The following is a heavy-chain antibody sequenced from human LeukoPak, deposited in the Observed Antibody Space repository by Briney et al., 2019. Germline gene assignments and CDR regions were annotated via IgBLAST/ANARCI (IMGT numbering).Heavy chain of an antibody. D-gene: IGHD5-18*01. Sequence: GGSLRLSCAASGFTFSSYSMNWVRQAPGKGLEWVSVIYSGGSTYYADSVKGRFTISRDNSKNTLYLQMNSLRAEDTAVYYCARRGDDSYGLNWYFDLWGRGTLVTVSS. J-gene: IGHJ2*01. CDR2: IYSGGST. CDR1: GFTFSSYS. CDR3: ARRGDDSYGLNWYFDL. V-gene: IGHV3-66*01.